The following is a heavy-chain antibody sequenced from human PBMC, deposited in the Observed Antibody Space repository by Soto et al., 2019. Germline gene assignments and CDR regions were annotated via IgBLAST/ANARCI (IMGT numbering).Heavy chain of an antibody. J-gene: IGHJ4*02. V-gene: IGHV1-46*01. CDR3: ARDGDGYNLGPSVDFDY. Sequence: QVQLVQSGAEVKKPGASVKVSCKASGYTFTTYYMHWVRQAPGQGLEWMGVINPSGGSTSYAQKFQGRVTVTRDTSTSTLYMELSSLRSEDTAVYYCARDGDGYNLGPSVDFDYWGQGTLVTVSS. D-gene: IGHD5-12*01. CDR2: INPSGGST. CDR1: GYTFTTYY.